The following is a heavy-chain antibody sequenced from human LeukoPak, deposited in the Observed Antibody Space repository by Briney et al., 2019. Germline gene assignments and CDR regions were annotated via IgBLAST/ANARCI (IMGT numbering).Heavy chain of an antibody. CDR1: GGSFSGYY. CDR2: INHSGST. D-gene: IGHD6-6*01. V-gene: IGHV4-34*01. Sequence: SETLSLTCAVYGGSFSGYYWSWIRQPPGKGLEWIGEINHSGSTNYNPSLKSRVTISVDTSKNQFSLELSSVTAADTAVYYCARESFAARWDWGQGTLVTVSS. J-gene: IGHJ4*02. CDR3: ARESFAARWD.